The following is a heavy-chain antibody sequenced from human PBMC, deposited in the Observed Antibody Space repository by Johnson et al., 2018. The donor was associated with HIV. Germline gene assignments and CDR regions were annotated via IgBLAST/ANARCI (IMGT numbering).Heavy chain of an antibody. CDR3: ARRSGYAFDM. CDR2: IKEDGSEK. CDR1: ASIFRSYW. Sequence: DVQLVESGGGLVQPGGSLRLSCAASASIFRSYWMSWVRQAPGKGLEWVANIKEDGSEKYYVDSVKGRFTISRDNAKNSLYLQMNTLRVGDTAVYYCARRSGYAFDMWGQGTMVTVSS. D-gene: IGHD5-24*01. J-gene: IGHJ3*02. V-gene: IGHV3-7*05.